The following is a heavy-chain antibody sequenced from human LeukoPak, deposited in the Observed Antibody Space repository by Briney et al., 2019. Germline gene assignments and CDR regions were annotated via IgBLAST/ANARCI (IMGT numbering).Heavy chain of an antibody. CDR3: AGGPQYSGSYGD. D-gene: IGHD1-26*01. J-gene: IGHJ4*02. CDR1: GFSFSDYE. CDR2: ISNSGDIR. Sequence: GGSLRLSCVVSGFSFSDYEMAWVRQAPGMGLEWISYISNSGDIRRYADAVKGRFAISRDNAKNSVSLQTNSLRADDTGLYFCAGGPQYSGSYGDWGQGTLVTVSS. V-gene: IGHV3-48*03.